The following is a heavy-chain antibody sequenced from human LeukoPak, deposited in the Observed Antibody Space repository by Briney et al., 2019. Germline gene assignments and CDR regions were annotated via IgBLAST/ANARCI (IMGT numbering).Heavy chain of an antibody. V-gene: IGHV3-21*01. D-gene: IGHD3-22*01. J-gene: IGHJ4*02. CDR2: ISSSSSYI. CDR3: ASSGYLRGHFDY. CDR1: GFTFSSYW. Sequence: GGSLRLPCAASGFTFSSYWMTWVRQAPGKGLEWVSSISSSSSYIYYADSVKGRFTISRDNAKNSLYLQMNSLRAEDTAVYYCASSGYLRGHFDYWGQGTLVTVSS.